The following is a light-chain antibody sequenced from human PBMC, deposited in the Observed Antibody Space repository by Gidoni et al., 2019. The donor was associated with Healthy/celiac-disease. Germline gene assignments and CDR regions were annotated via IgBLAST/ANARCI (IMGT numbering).Light chain of an antibody. CDR2: DAS. J-gene: IGKJ3*01. CDR1: QSISSW. CDR3: QQYNSDSGFT. Sequence: DIQMTPSPSTLSASVGDRVTITFRASQSISSWLAWYQQKPGKAPKLLIYDASSLESGVPSRFSGSGSGTEFTLTISSLQPDDFATYYCQQYNSDSGFTFGPGTKVDIK. V-gene: IGKV1-5*01.